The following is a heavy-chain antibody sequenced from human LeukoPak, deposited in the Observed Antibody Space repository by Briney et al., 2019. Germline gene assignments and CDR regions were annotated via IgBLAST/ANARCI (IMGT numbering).Heavy chain of an antibody. CDR3: ARDHPHPYYYDSSGYPPYFDY. CDR1: GGTFSSYA. V-gene: IGHV1-69*13. D-gene: IGHD3-22*01. Sequence: SVKVSCKASGGTFSSYAISWVRQAPGQGLEWMGGIIPIFGTANYAQKFQGRVTITADESTSTAYMELSSLRSEDTAVYYCARDHPHPYYYDSSGYPPYFDYWGQGTLVTVSS. J-gene: IGHJ4*02. CDR2: IIPIFGTA.